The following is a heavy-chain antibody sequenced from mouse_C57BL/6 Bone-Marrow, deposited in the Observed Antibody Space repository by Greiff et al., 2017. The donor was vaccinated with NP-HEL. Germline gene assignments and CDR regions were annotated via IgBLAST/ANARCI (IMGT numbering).Heavy chain of an antibody. CDR1: GYTFTDYY. Sequence: LVESGAELVRPGASVKLSCKASGYTFTDYYINWVKQRPGQGLEWIARIYPGSGNTYYNEKFKGKATLTAEKSSSTAYMQLSSLTSEDSAVYCCARGDYYGYDGAMDYWGQGTSVTVSS. D-gene: IGHD2-2*01. CDR3: ARGDYYGYDGAMDY. J-gene: IGHJ4*01. CDR2: IYPGSGNT. V-gene: IGHV1-76*01.